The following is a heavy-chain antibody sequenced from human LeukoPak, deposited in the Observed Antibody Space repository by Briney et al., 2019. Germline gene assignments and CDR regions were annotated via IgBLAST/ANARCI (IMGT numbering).Heavy chain of an antibody. CDR2: IYTSEST. D-gene: IGHD3-22*01. CDR1: GGSISSSNYY. J-gene: IGHJ4*02. Sequence: SETLSLTCSVSGGSISSSNYYWSWIRQPAGKGLEWIGRIYTSESTNYNPSLKSRVTISVDTSRNQFSLKLSSVTAADTAVYYCARDLDDSSVIGYWGLGTLVTVSS. V-gene: IGHV4-61*02. CDR3: ARDLDDSSVIGY.